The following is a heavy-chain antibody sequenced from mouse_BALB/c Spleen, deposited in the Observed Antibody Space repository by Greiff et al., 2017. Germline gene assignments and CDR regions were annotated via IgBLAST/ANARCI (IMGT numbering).Heavy chain of an antibody. CDR3: ARLGYDYEAY. CDR1: GFTFSSFG. Sequence: VQLKQSGGGLVQPGGSRKLSCAASGFTFSSFGMHWVRQAPEKGLEWVAYISSGSSTIYYADTVKGRFTISRDNPKNTLFLQMTSLRSEDTAMYYCARLGYDYEAYWGQGTLVTVSA. J-gene: IGHJ3*01. CDR2: ISSGSSTI. D-gene: IGHD2-4*01. V-gene: IGHV5-17*02.